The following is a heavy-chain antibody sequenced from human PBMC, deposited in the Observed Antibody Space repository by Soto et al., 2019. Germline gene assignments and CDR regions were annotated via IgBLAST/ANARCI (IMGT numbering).Heavy chain of an antibody. CDR1: GFTFSSYA. CDR3: AKDQSFTLAVAAY. D-gene: IGHD6-19*01. V-gene: IGHV3-23*01. Sequence: EVQLLESGGGLVQPGGSLRLSCAASGFTFSSYAMSWVRQAPGKVLEWVSAISGSGGSTYYADSVKGRFTISRDNSKNTLYLQMNSLRAEDTDVYYCAKDQSFTLAVAAYWGQGTLVTVSS. J-gene: IGHJ4*02. CDR2: ISGSGGST.